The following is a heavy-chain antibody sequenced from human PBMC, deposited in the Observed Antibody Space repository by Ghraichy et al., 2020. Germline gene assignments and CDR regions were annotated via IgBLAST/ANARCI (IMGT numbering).Heavy chain of an antibody. CDR2: IYHSGST. CDR1: GVSVSSAGYS. CDR3: ARKLGDWNYFDY. D-gene: IGHD1-1*01. Sequence: SETLSLTCAVSGVSVSSAGYSWSWIRQPPGKGLEWIGYIYHSGSTYYNPSLKSRVTISLDRSKNQFSLNLSSVTAADTDVYYCARKLGDWNYFDYWGQGTLVTVSS. J-gene: IGHJ4*02. V-gene: IGHV4-30-2*01.